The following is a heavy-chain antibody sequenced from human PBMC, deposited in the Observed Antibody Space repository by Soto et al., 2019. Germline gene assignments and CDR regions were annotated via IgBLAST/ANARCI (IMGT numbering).Heavy chain of an antibody. D-gene: IGHD6-19*01. V-gene: IGHV4-31*03. CDR3: ASQATGWYPDY. CDR1: GGSISSGGYS. Sequence: QVELQESGPGLVKPSQTLSLTCTVSGGSISSGGYSWSWIRHHPGKGLEWLGYIYDGGSTYYNPSLKSRVTLSVDTSKNQFSLKLSSGTAAYTAVYYCASQATGWYPDYWGQGTLVTVSS. CDR2: IYDGGST. J-gene: IGHJ4*02.